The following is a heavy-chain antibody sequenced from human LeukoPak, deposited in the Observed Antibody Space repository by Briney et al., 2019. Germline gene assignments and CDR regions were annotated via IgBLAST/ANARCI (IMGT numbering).Heavy chain of an antibody. V-gene: IGHV1-69*13. CDR3: ARDPQPTRYSGYQLYDY. CDR1: GGTFSSYA. J-gene: IGHJ4*02. D-gene: IGHD5-12*01. Sequence: SVKVSCKASGGTFSSYAISWVRQAPGQGLEWMGGIIPIFGTANYAQKFQGRVTITADESTSTAYMELSSLRSEDTAVYYCARDPQPTRYSGYQLYDYWGQGTLVTVSS. CDR2: IIPIFGTA.